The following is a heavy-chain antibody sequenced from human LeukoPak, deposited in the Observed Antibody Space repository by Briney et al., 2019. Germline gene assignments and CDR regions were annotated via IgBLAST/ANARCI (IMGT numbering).Heavy chain of an antibody. J-gene: IGHJ4*02. D-gene: IGHD6-13*01. CDR3: AKAPWGWSYGQQLDLDY. V-gene: IGHV3-23*01. Sequence: GGSLRLSCAASGFTFSSYAMSWVRQAPGKGLEWVSAISGSGGSTYYADSVKGRFTISRDNSKNTLYLQMNSLRAEDTAVYYCAKAPWGWSYGQQLDLDYWGQGTLVTVSS. CDR2: ISGSGGST. CDR1: GFTFSSYA.